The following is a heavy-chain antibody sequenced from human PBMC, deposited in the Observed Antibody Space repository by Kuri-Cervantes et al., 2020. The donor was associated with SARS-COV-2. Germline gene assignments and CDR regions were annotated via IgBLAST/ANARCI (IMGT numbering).Heavy chain of an antibody. CDR1: GYSISSGYY. CDR2: IYHSGST. D-gene: IGHD6-19*01. CDR3: ARNSGYSSGWFYYYYYMDV. Sequence: SETLSLTCAVSGYSISSGYYWGWIRQPPGKGLEWIGSIYHSGSTYYNPSLKSRVTISVDTSKNQFSLKLSSVTAADTAVYYCARNSGYSSGWFYYYYYMDVRGKGTTVTVSS. J-gene: IGHJ6*03. V-gene: IGHV4-38-2*01.